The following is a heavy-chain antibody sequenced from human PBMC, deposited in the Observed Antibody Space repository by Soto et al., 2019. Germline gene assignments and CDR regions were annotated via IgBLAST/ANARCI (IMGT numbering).Heavy chain of an antibody. D-gene: IGHD5-18*01. V-gene: IGHV1-69*13. J-gene: IGHJ6*02. CDR1: GGTFSSYA. CDR3: ATRGYSYGPPNYYYYGMDV. Sequence: SVKVSCKASGGTFSSYAISWVRQAPGQGLEWMGGIIPIFGTANYAQKFQGRVTITADESTSTAYMELSSLRSEDTAAYYCATRGYSYGPPNYYYYGMDVWGQGTTVTVSS. CDR2: IIPIFGTA.